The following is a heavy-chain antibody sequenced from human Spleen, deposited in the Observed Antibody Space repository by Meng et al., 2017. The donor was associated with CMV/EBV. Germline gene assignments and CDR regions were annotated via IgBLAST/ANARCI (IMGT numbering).Heavy chain of an antibody. CDR2: ISAYNGNT. Sequence: QVQMVQSGAEVKKPGYSCKSSCKASGYTFPSDGISWVQQAPEQGLEWMGWISAYNGNTNYAQKLQGRVTMTTDTSTSTAYMELRSLRSDDTAVYYCARDSSSSVDYWGQGTLVTVSS. J-gene: IGHJ4*02. V-gene: IGHV1-18*01. CDR1: GYTFPSDG. CDR3: ARDSSSSVDY. D-gene: IGHD6-6*01.